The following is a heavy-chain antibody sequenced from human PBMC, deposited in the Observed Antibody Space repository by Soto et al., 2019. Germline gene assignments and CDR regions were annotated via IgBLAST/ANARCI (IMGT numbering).Heavy chain of an antibody. V-gene: IGHV4-34*01. Sequence: KTSETLSLTCAVYGGSFSGYYWSWIRQPPGKGLEWIGEINHSGSTNYNPSLKSRVTISVDTSKNQFSLKLSSVTAADTAVYYCARRRAILSIAAAAFDYWGQGTLVTVSS. CDR3: ARRRAILSIAAAAFDY. CDR1: GGSFSGYY. D-gene: IGHD6-13*01. CDR2: INHSGST. J-gene: IGHJ4*02.